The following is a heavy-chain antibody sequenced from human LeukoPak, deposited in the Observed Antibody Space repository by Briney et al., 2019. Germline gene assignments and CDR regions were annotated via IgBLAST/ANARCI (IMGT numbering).Heavy chain of an antibody. J-gene: IGHJ4*02. V-gene: IGHV3-23*01. D-gene: IGHD2-2*01. CDR1: GFTFSNYA. Sequence: PGGSLRLSCAASGFTFSNYAMSWVRQAPGKGLEWVASMCGTAGCTFYPDSVKGRFTISRDNSKNVLYLRMNSLTAEDTAIYYCAKFGPQLPKYFDYWGQGTLVTVSS. CDR2: MCGTAGCT. CDR3: AKFGPQLPKYFDY.